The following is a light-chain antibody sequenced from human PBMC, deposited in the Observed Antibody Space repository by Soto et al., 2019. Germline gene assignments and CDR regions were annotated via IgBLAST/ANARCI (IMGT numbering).Light chain of an antibody. CDR2: EAS. V-gene: IGLV2-14*02. CDR1: NSDVGSHNF. J-gene: IGLJ3*02. CDR3: CSLTNGATWV. Sequence: QSALTQPASVSGSPGQSITISCTGTNSDVGSHNFVSWYQQYPGKAPKLLIYEASKRPSGLSNRFSGSKSGNTASLTISGHQAEDAADYYCCSLTNGATWVFGGGTKLTVL.